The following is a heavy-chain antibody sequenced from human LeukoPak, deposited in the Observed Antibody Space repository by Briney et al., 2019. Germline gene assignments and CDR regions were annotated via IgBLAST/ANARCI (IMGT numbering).Heavy chain of an antibody. Sequence: ASVKVSCKVSGYTLTELSMHWVRQAPGKGLEWMGGFDPEDGETIYAQKFQGRVTMTEDTSTDTAYMELSSLRSEDTAVYYCATASPVITTVGEYYFDYWGQGTLVTVSS. CDR3: ATASPVITTVGEYYFDY. V-gene: IGHV1-24*01. CDR1: GYTLTELS. J-gene: IGHJ4*02. D-gene: IGHD3-22*01. CDR2: FDPEDGET.